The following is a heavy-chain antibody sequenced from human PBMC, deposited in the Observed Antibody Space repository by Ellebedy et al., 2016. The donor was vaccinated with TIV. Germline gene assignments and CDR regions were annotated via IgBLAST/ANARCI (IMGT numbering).Heavy chain of an antibody. CDR1: GFTFSSYD. D-gene: IGHD3-10*01. CDR3: AKDLLWFGELFFDAFDI. J-gene: IGHJ3*02. CDR2: ITSAGDT. V-gene: IGHV3-13*01. Sequence: GESLKISCAASGFTFSSYDMHWVRQATGKGLEWVSGITSAGDTYYLGSVKGRFIISRDSAKNSLYLQMNSLRAEDTAVYYCAKDLLWFGELFFDAFDIWGQGTMVTVSS.